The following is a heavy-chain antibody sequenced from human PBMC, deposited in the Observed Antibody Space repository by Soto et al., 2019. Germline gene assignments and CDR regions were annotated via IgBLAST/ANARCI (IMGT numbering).Heavy chain of an antibody. CDR2: ISGSGSST. J-gene: IGHJ3*02. Sequence: GSLRLSCAASGFTFSIYAMRWVRQAPGKGLEWVSGISGSGSSTYYADSVKGRFTISRDNSKNTLYLQVNSLRADDTAVYYCARRNWNYGAFDIWGQGTMVTVSS. D-gene: IGHD1-7*01. CDR1: GFTFSIYA. CDR3: ARRNWNYGAFDI. V-gene: IGHV3-23*01.